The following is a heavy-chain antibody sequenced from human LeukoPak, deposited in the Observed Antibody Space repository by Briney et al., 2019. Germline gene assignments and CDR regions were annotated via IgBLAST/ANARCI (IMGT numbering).Heavy chain of an antibody. CDR1: GFTFSSYA. CDR3: ARDSRKTTD. J-gene: IGHJ4*02. V-gene: IGHV3-23*01. Sequence: GGSLRLSCAASGFTFSSYAMTWVRQAPGKGLEWVSGISGSGGNTYYTDSVRGRLSISRDNAKNTLYLQMNSLRAEDTAVYYCARDSRKTTDWGQGTLVTVSS. D-gene: IGHD4-17*01. CDR2: ISGSGGNT.